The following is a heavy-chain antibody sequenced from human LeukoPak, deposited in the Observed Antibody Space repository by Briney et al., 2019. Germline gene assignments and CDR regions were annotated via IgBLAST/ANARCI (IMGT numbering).Heavy chain of an antibody. CDR1: GGSLSSGSYY. J-gene: IGHJ6*03. CDR3: AREDANWGYYMDV. D-gene: IGHD7-27*01. Sequence: SETLSLTCTVSGGSLSSGSYYWSWIRQPAGKGLEWIGRIYTSGSTNYNPSLKSRVTISVDTSKNQFSLKLSSVTAADTAVYYCAREDANWGYYMDVWGKGTTATISS. CDR2: IYTSGST. V-gene: IGHV4-61*02.